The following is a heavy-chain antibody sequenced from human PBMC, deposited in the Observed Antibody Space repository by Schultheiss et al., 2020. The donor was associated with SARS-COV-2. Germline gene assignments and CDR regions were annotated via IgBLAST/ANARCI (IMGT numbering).Heavy chain of an antibody. CDR3: AKDDLYSSGLADS. J-gene: IGHJ4*02. Sequence: GGSLRLSCAASGFTFSSYAMSWVRQAPGKGLEWVSSFTASGGSTHYAASVKGRFTMSRDNSKNTLYLQMNSLRAEDTAIYYCAKDDLYSSGLADSWGQGTLVTVSS. CDR1: GFTFSSYA. V-gene: IGHV3-23*01. D-gene: IGHD6-25*01. CDR2: FTASGGST.